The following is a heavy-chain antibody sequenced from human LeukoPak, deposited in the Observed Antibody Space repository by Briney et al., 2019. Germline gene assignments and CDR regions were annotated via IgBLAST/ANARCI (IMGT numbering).Heavy chain of an antibody. J-gene: IGHJ4*02. V-gene: IGHV3-30*18. Sequence: PGGSLRLSCAASGFTFSSYGMHWVRQAPGKGLEWVAVISYDGSNKYYADPVKGRFTISRDNSKNTLYLQMNSLRAEDTAVYYCAKTHSTVVVPAAPADYWGQGTLGTVSS. CDR3: AKTHSTVVVPAAPADY. CDR2: ISYDGSNK. D-gene: IGHD2-2*01. CDR1: GFTFSSYG.